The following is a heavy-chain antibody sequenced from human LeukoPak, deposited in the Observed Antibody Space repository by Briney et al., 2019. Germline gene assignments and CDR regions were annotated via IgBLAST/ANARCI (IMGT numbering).Heavy chain of an antibody. CDR2: IYYNGNT. CDR3: ARGGWYLAL. V-gene: IGHV4-59*11. J-gene: IGHJ2*01. CDR1: GGSISSHY. Sequence: SETLSLTCTVSGGSISSHYWSWIRQPPGKGLEWIGYIYYNGNTNYNPSLKSRLTISVDTSRKQFSLKLSSVTAADAAVYYCARGGWYLALWGRGTLVTVSS.